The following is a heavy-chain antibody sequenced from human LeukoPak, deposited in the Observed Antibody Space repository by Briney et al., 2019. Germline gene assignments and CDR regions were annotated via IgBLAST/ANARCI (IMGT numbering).Heavy chain of an antibody. CDR3: ARAPCGGDCYLPYYFDY. Sequence: PGGSLRLSCAASGFTVSSNYMSWVRQAPGKGLEWVSVIYSGGSTYYADSVKGRFTISRDNSKNTLYLQMNSLRAEDTAVYYCARAPCGGDCYLPYYFDYWGQGTLVTVSS. J-gene: IGHJ4*02. V-gene: IGHV3-53*01. CDR2: IYSGGST. D-gene: IGHD2-21*02. CDR1: GFTVSSNY.